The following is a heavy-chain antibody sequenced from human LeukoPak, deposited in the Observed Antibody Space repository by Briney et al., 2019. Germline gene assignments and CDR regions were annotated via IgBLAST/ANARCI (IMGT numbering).Heavy chain of an antibody. CDR3: ARHGGSYSHDY. D-gene: IGHD1-26*01. Sequence: SDTLSLTCTVSGGSISTYYWGWIRQPPGEGLEWIGYSSSSGSTNYHPSLNGRVTLSAGPAKNQFSLKLSSVTAADTAVYHCARHGGSYSHDYWGQGTLVTVSS. J-gene: IGHJ4*02. CDR2: SSSSGST. CDR1: GGSISTYY. V-gene: IGHV4-59*08.